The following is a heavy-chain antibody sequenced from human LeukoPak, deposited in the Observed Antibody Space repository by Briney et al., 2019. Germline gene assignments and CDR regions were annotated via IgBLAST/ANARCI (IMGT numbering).Heavy chain of an antibody. CDR2: ISNSGNTI. J-gene: IGHJ5*01. CDR1: GFTFSTYS. D-gene: IGHD3-9*01. CDR3: ARVMSGYFDWLGGIDS. Sequence: GGSLRLSCAASGFTFSTYSMNWVRQAPGKGLEWISYISNSGNTIYYADSVKGRITISRDNARNSLYLQMNSLRAEDTAVYYCARVMSGYFDWLGGIDSWGQGTLVTVSS. V-gene: IGHV3-48*01.